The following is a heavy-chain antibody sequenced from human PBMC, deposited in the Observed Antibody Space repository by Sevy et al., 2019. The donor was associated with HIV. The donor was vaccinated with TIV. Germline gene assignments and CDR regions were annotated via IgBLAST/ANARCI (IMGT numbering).Heavy chain of an antibody. CDR2: ISSSGSTI. D-gene: IGHD6-19*01. J-gene: IGHJ4*02. Sequence: GESLKISCVASGFTFSSYEMNWVRQAPGKGLEWVSYISSSGSTIYYADSVKGRFTISRDNAKNSLYLQMNSLRAEDTAVYYCVRDSLHIAVADDYFDYWGQGTLVTVSS. CDR3: VRDSLHIAVADDYFDY. V-gene: IGHV3-48*03. CDR1: GFTFSSYE.